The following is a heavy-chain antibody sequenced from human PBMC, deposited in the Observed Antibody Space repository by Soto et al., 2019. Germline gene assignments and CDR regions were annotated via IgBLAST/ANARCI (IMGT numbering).Heavy chain of an antibody. J-gene: IGHJ4*02. CDR3: ARGFTAGKGSPPDY. CDR1: GFSFIKYA. D-gene: IGHD3-10*01. V-gene: IGHV3-23*01. CDR2: LSGSGGST. Sequence: GGSLRLSXAASGFSFIKYAVSWVRQAPGKGLEWVSGLSGSGGSTSSADSVKGRFAISRDNSRNTLYLQMNSLRDGDTAIYYCARGFTAGKGSPPDYWGQGTLVTVSS.